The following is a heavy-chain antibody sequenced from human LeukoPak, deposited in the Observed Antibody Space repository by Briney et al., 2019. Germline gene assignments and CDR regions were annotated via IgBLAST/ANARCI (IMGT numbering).Heavy chain of an antibody. CDR3: ARDRDYYYYMDV. J-gene: IGHJ6*03. CDR2: ISDSSSYI. V-gene: IGHV3-21*01. D-gene: IGHD5-24*01. CDR1: GFTFSSYS. Sequence: GGSLRLSCAASGFTFSSYSMSWVRQAPGKGLEWVSSISDSSSYIYYADSLKGRFTISRDNAENSLYLQMNSLRAEDTAVYYCARDRDYYYYMDVWGKGTTVTVSS.